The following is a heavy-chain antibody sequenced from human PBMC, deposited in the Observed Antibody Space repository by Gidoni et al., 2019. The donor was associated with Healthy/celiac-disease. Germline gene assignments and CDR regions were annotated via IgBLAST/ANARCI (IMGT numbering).Heavy chain of an antibody. CDR1: GFTFEDYA. CDR3: ARSWREWELGGGFDI. V-gene: IGHV3-9*01. D-gene: IGHD1-26*01. CDR2: ISWNSGSI. J-gene: IGHJ3*02. Sequence: EVQLVESGGGLVQPGRSLRLSCAASGFTFEDYAIHWVRQAPGQGLEWVSGISWNSGSIGYADSVKCRFTLSRDNAKNSLYLPMNSLRAEDTALYYCARSWREWELGGGFDIWGQGTMVTVSS.